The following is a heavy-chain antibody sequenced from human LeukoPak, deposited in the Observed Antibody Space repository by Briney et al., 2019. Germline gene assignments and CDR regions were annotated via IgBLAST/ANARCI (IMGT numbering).Heavy chain of an antibody. J-gene: IGHJ5*02. V-gene: IGHV4-59*01. CDR3: ARAETQYYDFWSGYHNWFDP. D-gene: IGHD3-3*01. CDR1: GGSISSYY. CDR2: IYYSGRT. Sequence: PSETLSLTCTVSGGSISSYYWSRIRQPPGKGLEWIGYIYYSGRTNYNPSLKSRITILVDTSKNQFSLKLSSVTAADTAVYYCARAETQYYDFWSGYHNWFDPWGQGTLVTVSS.